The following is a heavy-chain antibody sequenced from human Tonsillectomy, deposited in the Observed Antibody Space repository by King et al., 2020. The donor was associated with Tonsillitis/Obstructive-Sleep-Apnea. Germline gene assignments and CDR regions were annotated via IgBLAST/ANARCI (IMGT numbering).Heavy chain of an antibody. CDR3: ARDFKTPMTTVTTADY. J-gene: IGHJ4*02. V-gene: IGHV3-20*04. CDR2: ITWSGGST. D-gene: IGHD4-17*01. CDR1: GFTFDDYG. Sequence: VQLVESGGGVVRPGGSLRLSCAASGFTFDDYGMSWVRQAPGKGLEWVSGITWSGGSTGYADSVKGRFTSSRDNAKNSLYLQMTSLRAEDTALYYCARDFKTPMTTVTTADYWGQGTLVTVSS.